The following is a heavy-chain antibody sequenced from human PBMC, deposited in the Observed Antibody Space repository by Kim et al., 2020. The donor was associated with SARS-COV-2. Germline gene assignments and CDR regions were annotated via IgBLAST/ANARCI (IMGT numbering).Heavy chain of an antibody. J-gene: IGHJ4*02. Sequence: GGSLRLSCAASGFTFSGSAMHWVRQASGKGLEWVGRIRSKANSYATAYAASVKGRFTISRDDSKNTAYLQMNSLKTEDTAVYYCTRHLDRGLRFLEWLPFDSWGQGTLVTVSS. CDR3: TRHLDRGLRFLEWLPFDS. D-gene: IGHD3-3*01. V-gene: IGHV3-73*01. CDR2: IRSKANSYAT. CDR1: GFTFSGSA.